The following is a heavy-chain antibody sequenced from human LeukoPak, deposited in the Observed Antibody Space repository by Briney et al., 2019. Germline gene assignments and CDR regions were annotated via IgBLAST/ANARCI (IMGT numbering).Heavy chain of an antibody. CDR3: ARQGNIVLWFGELGNYFDY. V-gene: IGHV4-39*01. CDR2: IYYSGST. Sequence: SETLSLTCTVSGGSISSSSYYWGWIRQPPGKGLEWIGSIYYSGSTYYNPSLKSRVTISVDTSKNQFSLKLSSVTAADTAVYYCARQGNIVLWFGELGNYFDYWGQGTLATVSS. J-gene: IGHJ4*02. CDR1: GGSISSSSYY. D-gene: IGHD3-10*01.